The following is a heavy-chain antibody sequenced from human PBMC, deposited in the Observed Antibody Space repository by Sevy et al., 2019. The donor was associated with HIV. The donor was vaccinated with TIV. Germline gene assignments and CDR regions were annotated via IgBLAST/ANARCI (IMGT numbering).Heavy chain of an antibody. D-gene: IGHD2-8*01. CDR1: GFTFNIYS. CDR2: LSFGCGKI. CDR3: AREGCTKPHDY. Sequence: LSLTCAASGFTFNIYSMSWVRQTPGKGLEWVATLSFGCGKINHADSVKGRFTMSRDDSKNAVYLQMNNLRVEETAIYYCAREGCTKPHDYWGQGTLVTVSS. J-gene: IGHJ4*02. V-gene: IGHV3-23*01.